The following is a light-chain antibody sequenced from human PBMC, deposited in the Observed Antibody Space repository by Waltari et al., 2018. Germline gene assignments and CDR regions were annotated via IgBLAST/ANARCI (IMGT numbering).Light chain of an antibody. Sequence: QSALTQPPSASGSPGQSVTISCTGTSSDIGTYNYVSWYQQHPGKAPKVMIYEVSKRPSGIPARVSGSKSGNSASLTVSGLQAEDEADYYCNSYAGSTTWVFGGGTKLTVL. J-gene: IGLJ2*01. CDR3: NSYAGSTTWV. CDR1: SSDIGTYNY. V-gene: IGLV2-8*01. CDR2: EVS.